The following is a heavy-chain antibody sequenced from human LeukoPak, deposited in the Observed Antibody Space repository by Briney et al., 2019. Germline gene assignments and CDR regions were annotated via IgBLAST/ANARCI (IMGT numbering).Heavy chain of an antibody. D-gene: IGHD3-22*01. V-gene: IGHV3-30-3*01. Sequence: GGSLRLSCAASGFTFSSYAMHWVRQAPGKGLEWVAVISYDGSNKYYADSVKGRFTISRDNSKNTLYLQMNSLKTEDTAVYYCTTDTTMIVVVNDWGQGTLVTVSS. CDR1: GFTFSSYA. J-gene: IGHJ4*02. CDR3: TTDTTMIVVVND. CDR2: ISYDGSNK.